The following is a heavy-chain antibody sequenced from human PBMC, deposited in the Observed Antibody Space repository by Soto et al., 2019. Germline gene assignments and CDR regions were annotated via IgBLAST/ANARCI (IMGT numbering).Heavy chain of an antibody. V-gene: IGHV3-15*07. CDR1: GFTFSNAW. CDR2: IKSKTDGGTT. CDR3: TTSILTGYFRWSIFDY. D-gene: IGHD3-9*01. Sequence: GGSLRLSCAASGFTFSNAWMHWVRQAPGKGLEWVDRIKSKTDGGTTDYAAPVKGRFTISRDDSKNTLFLQMNSLKTEDTAVYYCTTSILTGYFRWSIFDYWGQGNLVTVSS. J-gene: IGHJ4*02.